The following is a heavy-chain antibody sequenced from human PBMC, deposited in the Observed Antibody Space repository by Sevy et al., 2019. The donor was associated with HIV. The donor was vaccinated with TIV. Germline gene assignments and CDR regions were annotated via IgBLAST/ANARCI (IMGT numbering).Heavy chain of an antibody. Sequence: GGSLRLSCAASGFTFSSYGMHWVRQAPGKGLEWVAVISYDGSNKYYGDTVKGRFTISRDNSKNTLYLQMNSLGAEETAVYYCAKWSMGGARWLQLGAFDIWGQGTMVTVSS. D-gene: IGHD5-12*01. CDR3: AKWSMGGARWLQLGAFDI. CDR1: GFTFSSYG. V-gene: IGHV3-30*18. CDR2: ISYDGSNK. J-gene: IGHJ3*02.